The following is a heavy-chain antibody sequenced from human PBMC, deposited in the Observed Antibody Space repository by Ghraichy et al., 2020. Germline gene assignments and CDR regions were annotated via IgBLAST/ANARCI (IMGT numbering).Heavy chain of an antibody. CDR3: ATTPFRDFWSGYNDAFDI. CDR1: GFTFSSYA. D-gene: IGHD3-3*01. V-gene: IGHV3-23*01. J-gene: IGHJ3*02. CDR2: ISGSGGST. Sequence: GSLRLSCAASGFTFSSYAMSWVRQAPGKGLEWVSAISGSGGSTYYADSVKGRFTISRDNSKNTLYLQMNSLRAEDTAVYYCATTPFRDFWSGYNDAFDIWGQGTMVTVSS.